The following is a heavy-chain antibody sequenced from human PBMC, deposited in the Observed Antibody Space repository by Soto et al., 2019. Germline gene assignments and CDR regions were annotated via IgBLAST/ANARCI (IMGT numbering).Heavy chain of an antibody. CDR2: ISSSGTYI. D-gene: IGHD3-10*01. CDR3: VRAGHVFDVHYYGMDL. CDR1: GFTFNDYS. V-gene: IGHV3-21*01. Sequence: PGGSLRLSCEASGFTFNDYSMDWVRQAPEKGLEWVSSISSSGTYIYYADSVKGRFAISRDNANNVMYLQMDTPRAEDTAVYYCVRAGHVFDVHYYGMDLWGQGTMVTVSS. J-gene: IGHJ6*02.